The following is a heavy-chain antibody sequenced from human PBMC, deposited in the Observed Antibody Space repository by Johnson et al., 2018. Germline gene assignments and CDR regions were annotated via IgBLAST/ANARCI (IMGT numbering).Heavy chain of an antibody. J-gene: IGHJ4*02. V-gene: IGHV4-34*01. D-gene: IGHD4-17*01. CDR2: INHNGRT. CDR1: GGSFSDYY. CDR3: ARVYDYGYFDY. Sequence: QVQLQQWGAGLLKPSETXSLTCAVYGGSFSDYYWSWIRQPPGKGLEWIGEINHNGRTNYNPSLKSRVTISVDTSKNQFSLNRNSVTAADTAVYYCARVYDYGYFDYWGQGTLVTVSS.